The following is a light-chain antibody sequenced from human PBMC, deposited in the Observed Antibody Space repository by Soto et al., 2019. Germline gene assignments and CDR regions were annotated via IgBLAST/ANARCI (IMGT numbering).Light chain of an antibody. Sequence: DTQMTQSPSSLSASVGDRVTITCRASQGIYNYLAWYQQKPGKVPKILIYAASSLQSGVPSRFSGSGSGTDFTLTISSLQPEDFATYYCQQSYSTLGYTFGQGTKVDIK. CDR1: QGIYNY. V-gene: IGKV1-39*01. J-gene: IGKJ2*01. CDR2: AAS. CDR3: QQSYSTLGYT.